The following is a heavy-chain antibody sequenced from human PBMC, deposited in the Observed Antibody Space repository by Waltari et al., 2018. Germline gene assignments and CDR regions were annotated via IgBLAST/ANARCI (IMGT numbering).Heavy chain of an antibody. J-gene: IGHJ3*02. V-gene: IGHV1-69-2*01. CDR1: GYTFTDYY. CDR3: ATPRGGSGSYSGAFDI. D-gene: IGHD3-10*01. Sequence: EVQLVQSGAEVKKPGATVKISCKASGYTFTDYYMHWVQQAPGKGLWWMGRVDPEDGETIYSEKFQGRVTITEDTSTDTAYMELSSLRSEDTAVYYCATPRGGSGSYSGAFDIWGQGTMVTVSS. CDR2: VDPEDGET.